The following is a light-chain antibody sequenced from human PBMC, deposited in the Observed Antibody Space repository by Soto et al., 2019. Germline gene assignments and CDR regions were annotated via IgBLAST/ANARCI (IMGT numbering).Light chain of an antibody. J-gene: IGKJ1*01. Sequence: DIVMTQSPLSLPVTPGEPASISCRSSQSLLHVNGYTYLDWYLQKPGQSPQLLMYLVSIRASGVPDRFSGSGSGTDVTLKISRVEGEDVGVYYCMQAVQIPGTFGQGTEVEIK. V-gene: IGKV2-28*01. CDR3: MQAVQIPGT. CDR1: QSLLHVNGYTY. CDR2: LVS.